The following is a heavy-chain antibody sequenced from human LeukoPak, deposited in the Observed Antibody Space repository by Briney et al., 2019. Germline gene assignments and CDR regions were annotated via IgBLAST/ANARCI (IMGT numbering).Heavy chain of an antibody. CDR1: GFAFSAYS. CDR2: ISTTGSSI. CDR3: ARYYDSSAIYGMDV. D-gene: IGHD3-22*01. J-gene: IGHJ6*02. V-gene: IGHV3-48*04. Sequence: GGSLRLSCAASGFAFSAYSMNWVRQAPGKGLEWVSYISTTGSSIKYADSVKGRFTISRDNAKNSLYLQMNSLRAEDTAVYYSARYYDSSAIYGMDVWGQGTTVTVSS.